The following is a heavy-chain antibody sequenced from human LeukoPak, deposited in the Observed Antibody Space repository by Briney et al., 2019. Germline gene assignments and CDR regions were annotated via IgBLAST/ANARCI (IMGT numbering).Heavy chain of an antibody. CDR1: GDSISSGDYS. V-gene: IGHV4-30-2*01. D-gene: IGHD3-10*01. Sequence: PSETLSLTCTVSGDSISSGDYSCGWIRQPSGKGLEWIGYIFHTGNSYYNPSLRSRVTISVDRSRNQFSLRLTSVTAADTAVYYCARELWFVNAPGSWLDPWGPRTLVAVSS. CDR3: ARELWFVNAPGSWLDP. CDR2: IFHTGNS. J-gene: IGHJ5*02.